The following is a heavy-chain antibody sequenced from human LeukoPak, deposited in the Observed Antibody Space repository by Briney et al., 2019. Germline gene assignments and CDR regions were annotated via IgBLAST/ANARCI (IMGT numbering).Heavy chain of an antibody. V-gene: IGHV3-21*01. J-gene: IGHJ5*02. Sequence: GGSLRLSCAASGFTFSSYSMNWVRQAPGKGLEWVSSISSSSSYIYYADSVKGRFTISRDNAKNSLYLQMNSLRAEDTAVYYCAGESGYTFGGVIVISWFDPWGQGTLVTVSS. CDR3: AGESGYTFGGVIVISWFDP. D-gene: IGHD3-16*02. CDR1: GFTFSSYS. CDR2: ISSSSSYI.